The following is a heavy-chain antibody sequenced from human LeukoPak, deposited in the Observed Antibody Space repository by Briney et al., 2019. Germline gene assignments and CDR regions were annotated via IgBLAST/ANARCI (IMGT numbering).Heavy chain of an antibody. J-gene: IGHJ6*02. CDR1: GYTFTSYY. CDR2: INPNGGST. CDR3: ARDGDQGYCSSTSCLLDV. V-gene: IGHV1-46*01. D-gene: IGHD2-2*01. Sequence: ASVKVSCKASGYTFTSYYMHWVRQAPGQGLEWMGIINPNGGSTNYAQKFKGRVTMTRDTSTSTVYMQLSSLRSEDTAVYYCARDGDQGYCSSTSCLLDVWGQGTTVTVSS.